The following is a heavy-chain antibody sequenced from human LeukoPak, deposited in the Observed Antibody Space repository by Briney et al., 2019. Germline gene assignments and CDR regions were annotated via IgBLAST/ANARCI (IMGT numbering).Heavy chain of an antibody. V-gene: IGHV3-30*02. CDR2: IQYDGSNQ. CDR1: PFTFSSYG. Sequence: GGSLRLSCAASPFTFSSYGMHWVRQAPGKGLERVAYIQYDGSNQQYADSVKGRFSISRDSSKNSLYLQMNSLRAEDTAVYYCAKDRCSNGVGCYYYYMDVWGKGTTVTISS. J-gene: IGHJ6*03. D-gene: IGHD2-8*01. CDR3: AKDRCSNGVGCYYYYMDV.